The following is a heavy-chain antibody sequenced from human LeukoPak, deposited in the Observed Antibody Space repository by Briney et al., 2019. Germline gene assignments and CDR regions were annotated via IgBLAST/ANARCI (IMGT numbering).Heavy chain of an antibody. CDR1: GGSIRSSSYY. V-gene: IGHV4-39*01. CDR3: ARQEQQLIYNWFDP. CDR2: IYYSGST. J-gene: IGHJ5*02. Sequence: SETLSLTCTVSGGSIRSSSYYWDWIRQPPGKGLEWIGSIYYSGSTYYNSSLKSRVSISVDTSKNQFSLKLSSVTAADTAVYYCARQEQQLIYNWFDPWGQGTLVTVSS. D-gene: IGHD6-13*01.